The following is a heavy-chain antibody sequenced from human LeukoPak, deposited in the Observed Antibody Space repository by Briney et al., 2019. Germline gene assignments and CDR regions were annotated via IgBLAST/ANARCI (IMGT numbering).Heavy chain of an antibody. CDR2: ISGSGGST. Sequence: GGSLRLSCAASGFTFSSYAMSWVRQAPGKGLEWVSAISGSGGSTYYADSEKGRFTISRDNAKNSLYLQMNSLRAEDTAVYYCARDYGDYYYYYGMDVWGQGTTVTVSS. CDR3: ARDYGDYYYYYGMDV. CDR1: GFTFSSYA. J-gene: IGHJ6*02. D-gene: IGHD4-17*01. V-gene: IGHV3-23*01.